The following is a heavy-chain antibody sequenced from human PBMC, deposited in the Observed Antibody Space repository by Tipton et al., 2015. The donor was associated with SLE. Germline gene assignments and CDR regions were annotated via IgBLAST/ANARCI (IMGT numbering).Heavy chain of an antibody. CDR1: GGSVGTYY. CDR2: TYHSGSA. V-gene: IGHV4-4*07. J-gene: IGHJ4*02. CDR3: AVIDWVYY. Sequence: TLSLTCTVSGGSVGTYYWSWLRQPAGKGLEWIGRTYHSGSANVNPSFKSRVSMSIDTSKNQLSLKLNSVTAADTAMYYWAVIDWVYYWGQGTLVTVSS. D-gene: IGHD3-9*01.